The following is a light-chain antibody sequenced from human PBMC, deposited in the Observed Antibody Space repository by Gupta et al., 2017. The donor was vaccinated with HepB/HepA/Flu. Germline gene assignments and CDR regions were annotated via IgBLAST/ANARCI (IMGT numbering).Light chain of an antibody. V-gene: IGKV3-11*01. CDR2: DTS. CDR3: QQRSIWPPT. J-gene: IGKJ2*01. CDR1: QSVRSF. Sequence: IVLPQSPGTLSLSPEERATLSCRASQSVRSFLAWYQQKPGQAPRLLIYDTSNRATGIPARFSGSGSGTDFTLTISSLEPEDFAVYYCQQRSIWPPTFGQGTKLEIK.